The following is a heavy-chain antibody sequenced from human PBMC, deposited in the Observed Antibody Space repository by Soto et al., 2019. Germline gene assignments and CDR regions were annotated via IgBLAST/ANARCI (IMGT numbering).Heavy chain of an antibody. Sequence: PSQTLSLTWAISGDSVSSNSAAWNWIRLSPSRGLEWLARTYYRSRWYNDYAVSVRSRITVNPDTSKNQFSLRLTSVTPEDTAVYYCAGSTAHQWYYMDVWGKGTTVTVSS. CDR2: TYYRSRWYN. CDR3: AGSTAHQWYYMDV. D-gene: IGHD1-26*01. V-gene: IGHV6-1*01. J-gene: IGHJ6*03. CDR1: GDSVSSNSAA.